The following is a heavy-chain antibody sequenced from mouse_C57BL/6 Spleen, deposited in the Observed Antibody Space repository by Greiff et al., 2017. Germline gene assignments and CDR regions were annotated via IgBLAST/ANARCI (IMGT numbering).Heavy chain of an antibody. CDR2: IDPSDSYP. V-gene: IGHV1-69*01. J-gene: IGHJ1*03. CDR3: ARGYYGRSRGV. CDR1: GYTFTSYW. D-gene: IGHD1-1*01. Sequence: QVQLQQPGAELVMPGASVKLSCKASGYTFTSYWMHWVKQRPGQGLEWIGEIDPSDSYPNYNQKFQGKSTLTVDKTASTAYMQLSSLTSGDSAVYYCARGYYGRSRGVWGTGTTVTVSA.